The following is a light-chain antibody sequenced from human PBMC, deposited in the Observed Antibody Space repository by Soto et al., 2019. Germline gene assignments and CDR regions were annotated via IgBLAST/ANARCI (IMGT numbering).Light chain of an antibody. CDR1: QSVSSY. V-gene: IGKV3-11*01. CDR3: QQRKSRLT. J-gene: IGKJ4*01. CDR2: DAS. Sequence: DIVLTQSPATLSLSPGERATLSCRASQSVSSYLAWYQQKPGQAPRLLIYDASNRAPGIPARFSGSGSPTDFPLTISSLEPEDFAVYYCQQRKSRLTFGGGTKVEI.